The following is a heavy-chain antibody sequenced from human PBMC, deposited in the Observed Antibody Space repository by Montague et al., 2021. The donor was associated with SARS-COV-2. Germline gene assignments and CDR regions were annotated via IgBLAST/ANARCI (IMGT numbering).Heavy chain of an antibody. J-gene: IGHJ6*03. CDR3: ARGQEGVIMVLVVLGFYYYMDV. D-gene: IGHD3-3*01. CDR2: VNQRGSI. V-gene: IGHV4-34*01. Sequence: SETLSLTCAVSGGSFSGVNWCWGRQPPGEELVWRGEVNQRGSINYNQSPKSRVTILLDTSKNQFSLKLTSVTAADTAVSYCARGQEGVIMVLVVLGFYYYMDVWGKGTTVTVSS. CDR1: GGSFSGVN.